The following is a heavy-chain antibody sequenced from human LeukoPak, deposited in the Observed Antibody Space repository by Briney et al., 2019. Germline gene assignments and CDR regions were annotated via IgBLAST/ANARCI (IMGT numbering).Heavy chain of an antibody. CDR2: IIPIFGTA. CDR1: GGTFSSYA. J-gene: IGHJ6*03. CDR3: ARSDLVVAGYYYYYMDV. V-gene: IGHV1-69*05. Sequence: ASVKVSCKASGGTFSSYAISWLRQAPGQGLEWMGGIIPIFGTANYAQKFQGRVTITTDESTSTAYMELSSLRSEDTAVYYCARSDLVVAGYYYYYMDVWGKGTTVTVSS. D-gene: IGHD2-15*01.